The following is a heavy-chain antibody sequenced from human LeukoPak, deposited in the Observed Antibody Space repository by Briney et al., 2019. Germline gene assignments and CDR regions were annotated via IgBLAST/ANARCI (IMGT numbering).Heavy chain of an antibody. Sequence: PSETLSLTCTVSGGAISSYYWSWIRQPPGKGLVWIGYIYYSGSTNYNPSLKSRVTISVDTSKNQFSLKLSSVSAADTAVYYCARASGSTRPLYYMDVWGKGTTVTVSS. CDR2: IYYSGST. CDR3: ARASGSTRPLYYMDV. CDR1: GGAISSYY. J-gene: IGHJ6*03. V-gene: IGHV4-59*12. D-gene: IGHD2-2*01.